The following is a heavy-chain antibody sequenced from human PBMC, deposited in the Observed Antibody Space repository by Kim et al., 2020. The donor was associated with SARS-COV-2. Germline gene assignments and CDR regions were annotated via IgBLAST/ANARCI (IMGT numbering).Heavy chain of an antibody. CDR2: IRSDESKR. CDR3: ARNFGSATMIGDV. V-gene: IGHV3-33*01. CDR1: GFTFSPFA. Sequence: GGSLRLSCTASGFTFSPFAMHWVRQAPGKGLEWVAVIRSDESKRYYAESVTDRFTISRDNSKNTLSLQMNSLRAEDTAIYYCARNFGSATMIGDVWGLGTMVTVSS. D-gene: IGHD3-10*01. J-gene: IGHJ3*01.